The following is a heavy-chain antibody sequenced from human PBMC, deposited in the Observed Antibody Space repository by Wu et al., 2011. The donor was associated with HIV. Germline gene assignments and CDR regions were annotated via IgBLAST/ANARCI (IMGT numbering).Heavy chain of an antibody. D-gene: IGHD4-17*01. CDR1: SYILAELA. CDR3: ATLGDYGEVDY. Sequence: QVQVIQSGAEVRKPGASVKVSCKVSSYILAELAVHWVRQVPGKGLEWMGNFDPEDGEAIYAQKFQGRVTMTEDTSTDTAYMELSSLRSEDTAVYYCATLGDYGEVDYWGQGTLVIVSS. J-gene: IGHJ4*02. V-gene: IGHV1-24*01. CDR2: FDPEDGEA.